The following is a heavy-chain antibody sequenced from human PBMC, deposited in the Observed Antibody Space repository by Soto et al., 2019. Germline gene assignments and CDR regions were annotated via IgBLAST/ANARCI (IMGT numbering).Heavy chain of an antibody. D-gene: IGHD3-9*01. J-gene: IGHJ3*02. CDR3: ARDRARVDWFHMQSDAFDI. CDR1: GDSFSSNIAA. CDR2: TYYRSKWYN. V-gene: IGHV6-1*01. Sequence: PSQTLSLTCAISGDSFSSNIAAWNWIRQSPSRGLEWLGRTYYRSKWYNDYAVSVKSRITINPDTSKNQFSLQLNSVTPEDTAVYYCARDRARVDWFHMQSDAFDIWGQGTMVTVSS.